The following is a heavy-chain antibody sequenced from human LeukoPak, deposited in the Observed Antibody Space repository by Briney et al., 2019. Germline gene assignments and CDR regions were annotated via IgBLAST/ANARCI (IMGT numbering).Heavy chain of an antibody. CDR1: GFTVSSTY. J-gene: IGHJ4*02. Sequence: PGGSLRLSCAASGFTVSSTYMSWVRQAPGKGLEWVSVFYSDDITYYANSVKGRFIISRDDSKSMLYLQMNSLRVEDTAVYYCARRLSTGYYEFWGQGTLVTVSS. CDR3: ARRLSTGYYEF. V-gene: IGHV3-66*01. D-gene: IGHD3-9*01. CDR2: FYSDDIT.